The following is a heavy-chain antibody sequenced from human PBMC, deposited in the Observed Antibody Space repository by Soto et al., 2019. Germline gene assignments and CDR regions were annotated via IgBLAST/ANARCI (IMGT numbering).Heavy chain of an antibody. D-gene: IGHD4-4*01. CDR1: GYSFTSYW. CDR3: ASFSNTPPYYYGMDV. J-gene: IGHJ6*02. V-gene: IGHV5-51*01. CDR2: IYPGDSDT. Sequence: GASLKISYKGSGYSFTSYWIGWVRQMHGKGLEWMGIIYPGDSDTRYSPSFQGQVTISADKSISTAYLQWSSLKASDTAMYYCASFSNTPPYYYGMDVWGQGTTVTVSS.